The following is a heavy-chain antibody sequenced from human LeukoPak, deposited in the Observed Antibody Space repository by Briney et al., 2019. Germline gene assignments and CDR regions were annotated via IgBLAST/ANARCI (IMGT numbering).Heavy chain of an antibody. J-gene: IGHJ4*02. D-gene: IGHD2-15*01. Sequence: TGGSLSLSCAASGFTFSNFGIHWVRQAPGKGLEWVAFIRYDASDKYYVDSVKGRFAISRDNSKNTLYLQMNSLRVEDTAVYYCARDHIASSGRRYFDYWGQGTLVTVSS. V-gene: IGHV3-30*02. CDR3: ARDHIASSGRRYFDY. CDR2: IRYDASDK. CDR1: GFTFSNFG.